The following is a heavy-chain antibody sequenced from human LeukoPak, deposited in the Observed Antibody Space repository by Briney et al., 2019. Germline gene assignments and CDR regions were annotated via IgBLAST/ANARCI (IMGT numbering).Heavy chain of an antibody. J-gene: IGHJ6*03. Sequence: GSLIPSLASSGFFDIWYIMRLGHPAPGKGLEWVANINQDGSEKYYVGSVKGRFTISRDNAKNALYLHKNSLRAVDTAVYYWARERSGIAAVGDYDYCYLDVWGKGTTVTVSS. D-gene: IGHD6-25*01. CDR3: ARERSGIAAVGDYDYCYLDV. V-gene: IGHV3-7*01. CDR2: INQDGSEK. CDR1: GFFDIWYI.